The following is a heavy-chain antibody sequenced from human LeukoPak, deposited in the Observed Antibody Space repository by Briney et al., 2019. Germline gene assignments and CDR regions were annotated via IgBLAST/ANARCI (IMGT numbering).Heavy chain of an antibody. V-gene: IGHV3-23*01. CDR1: GFTFSSYA. D-gene: IGHD3-16*01. CDR3: WGYGPWDAFDT. J-gene: IGHJ3*02. Sequence: AGGSLRLSCAASGFTFSSYAMSWVRQAPGKGLEGVSAISGSGGSTYYADSVKGGFTISRDNSKNTLYLQMNSLRAEDTAVYYCWGYGPWDAFDTWGQGTMVTVSS. CDR2: ISGSGGST.